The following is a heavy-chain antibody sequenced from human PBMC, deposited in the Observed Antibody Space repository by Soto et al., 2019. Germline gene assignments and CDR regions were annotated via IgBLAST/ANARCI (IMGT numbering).Heavy chain of an antibody. CDR1: VVSFSGYY. Sequence: SETLSLTCAFYVVSFSGYYWSWIRQPPGKGLEWIGEINHSGSTNYNPSLKSRVTISVDTSKNQFSLKLSSVTAADTAVYYCARGPRDGYNLGIFVYWGQATLVSVS. V-gene: IGHV4-34*01. CDR3: ARGPRDGYNLGIFVY. D-gene: IGHD5-12*01. CDR2: INHSGST. J-gene: IGHJ4*02.